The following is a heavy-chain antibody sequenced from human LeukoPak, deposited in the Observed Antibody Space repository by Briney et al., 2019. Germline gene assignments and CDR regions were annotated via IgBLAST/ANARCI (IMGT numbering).Heavy chain of an antibody. CDR3: AKEVARRWDYGGNPDGFDI. Sequence: GGSLRLSCAASGFTFNNYAMHWVRQAPGKGLEWVAVISYDGSNKYYADSVKGRFTISRDNSKNTLSLQMNSLTAEDTAVYYCAKEVARRWDYGGNPDGFDIWGQGTMVTVSS. J-gene: IGHJ3*02. CDR1: GFTFNNYA. CDR2: ISYDGSNK. D-gene: IGHD4-23*01. V-gene: IGHV3-30*18.